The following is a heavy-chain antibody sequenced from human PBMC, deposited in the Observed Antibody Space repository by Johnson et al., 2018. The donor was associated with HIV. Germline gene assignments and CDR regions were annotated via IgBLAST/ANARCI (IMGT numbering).Heavy chain of an antibody. Sequence: EVQLVESGGGLVQPGRSLRLSCAASGFTFDDYAMHWVRQAPGKGLEWVSGISWNSGSIGYADSVKGRFTISRDNDKNSLYLQMNSLRAEDTALYYCAKDIPSSGHAFDIWGQGTMVTVSS. CDR3: AKDIPSSGHAFDI. J-gene: IGHJ3*02. CDR2: ISWNSGSI. V-gene: IGHV3-9*01. CDR1: GFTFDDYA. D-gene: IGHD6-19*01.